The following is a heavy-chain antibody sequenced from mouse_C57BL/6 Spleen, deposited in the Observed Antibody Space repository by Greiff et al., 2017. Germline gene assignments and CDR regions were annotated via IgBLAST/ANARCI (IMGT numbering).Heavy chain of an antibody. V-gene: IGHV1-81*01. CDR1: GYTFTSHG. Sequence: QVQLQQSGAELARPGASVKLSCKAPGYTFTSHGISRVKQRTGQGLEWIGEIYPRSGNTYYNEKFKGKATLTADKSSSTAYMELRSLTSEDSAVYFCARKDPDWYFDVWGTGTTVTVSS. CDR3: ARKDPDWYFDV. CDR2: IYPRSGNT. J-gene: IGHJ1*03.